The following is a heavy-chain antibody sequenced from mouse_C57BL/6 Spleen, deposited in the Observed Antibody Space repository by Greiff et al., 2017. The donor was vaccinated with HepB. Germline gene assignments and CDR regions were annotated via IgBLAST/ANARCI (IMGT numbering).Heavy chain of an antibody. CDR2: ISDGGSYT. CDR1: GFTFSSYA. V-gene: IGHV5-4*01. Sequence: EVQVVESGGGLVKPGGSLKLSCAASGFTFSSYAMSWVRQTPEKRLEWVATISDGGSYTYYPDNVKGRFTISRDNAKNNLYLQMSHLKSEDTAMYYCARDNYYGSSRAWFAYWGQGTLVTVSA. J-gene: IGHJ3*01. CDR3: ARDNYYGSSRAWFAY. D-gene: IGHD1-1*01.